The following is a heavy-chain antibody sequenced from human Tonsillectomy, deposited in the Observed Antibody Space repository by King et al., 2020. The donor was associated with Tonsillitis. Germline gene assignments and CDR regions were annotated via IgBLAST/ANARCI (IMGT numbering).Heavy chain of an antibody. CDR2: ISWNSGSI. J-gene: IGHJ4*02. D-gene: IGHD3-10*01. Sequence: VQLVESGGGLAQPGRSLRLSCAASGFTFDDYAMHWVRQVPGKGLEWVSSISWNSGSIGYADSVKGRFTISRDNAKNSLYLQMNSLRTEDTALYYCGKDGFGEFLFFDYWGQGTLVTVSS. CDR1: GFTFDDYA. V-gene: IGHV3-9*01. CDR3: GKDGFGEFLFFDY.